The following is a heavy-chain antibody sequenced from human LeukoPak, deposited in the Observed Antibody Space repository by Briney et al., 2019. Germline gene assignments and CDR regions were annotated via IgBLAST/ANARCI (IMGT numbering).Heavy chain of an antibody. V-gene: IGHV3-23*01. Sequence: RGSLRLSCAASGFTFSSYAMSWVRQAPGKGLEWVSAISGSGGSTYYADSVKGRFTISRDNSKNTLYLQMNSLRAEDTAVYYCALSSSPCCFDYWGQGTLVTVSS. CDR2: ISGSGGST. D-gene: IGHD6-6*01. J-gene: IGHJ4*02. CDR1: GFTFSSYA. CDR3: ALSSSPCCFDY.